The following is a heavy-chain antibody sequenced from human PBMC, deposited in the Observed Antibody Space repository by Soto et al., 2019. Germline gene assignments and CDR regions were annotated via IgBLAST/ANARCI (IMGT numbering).Heavy chain of an antibody. Sequence: QVQLQQSGPRLVKPSETLSLTCTVSSGPDRSHNWGWIRQPPGRGLEWIGYVYYTGDTAYNPSLSGRVTISADTSTNEISLTLNSVTAADTAVYYCVRQGIDYLHGLVDVWGQGTTVSVSS. CDR2: VYYTGDT. V-gene: IGHV4-59*08. CDR3: VRQGIDYLHGLVDV. CDR1: SGPDRSHN. D-gene: IGHD4-17*01. J-gene: IGHJ6*02.